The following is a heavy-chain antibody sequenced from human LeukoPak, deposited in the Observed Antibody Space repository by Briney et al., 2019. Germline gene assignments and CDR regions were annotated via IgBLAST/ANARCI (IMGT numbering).Heavy chain of an antibody. V-gene: IGHV3-48*04. D-gene: IGHD3/OR15-3a*01. CDR2: ISGNSSTI. J-gene: IGHJ3*02. CDR1: GFAFSSYS. CDR3: AGTGRWLRDAFDI. Sequence: PGGSLRLSCAASGFAFSSYSMNWVRQAPGKGLECLSYISGNSSTIYYSDSVKGRFTISRDNAKNSLYLQMNSLRAEDTAVYYCAGTGRWLRDAFDIWGQGTMVTVSS.